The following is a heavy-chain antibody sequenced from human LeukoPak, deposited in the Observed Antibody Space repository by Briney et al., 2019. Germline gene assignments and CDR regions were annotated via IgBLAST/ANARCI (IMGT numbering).Heavy chain of an antibody. Sequence: GGSLRLSCAASGFTFSSYGMHWVRQAPGKGLEWVAVISYDGSNKYFADSVKGRFTISRDNSKNTLYLQMNSLRAEDTAVYYCAKDYYYDSSGYYDPWGQGTLVTVPS. V-gene: IGHV3-30*18. D-gene: IGHD3-22*01. CDR2: ISYDGSNK. J-gene: IGHJ5*02. CDR3: AKDYYYDSSGYYDP. CDR1: GFTFSSYG.